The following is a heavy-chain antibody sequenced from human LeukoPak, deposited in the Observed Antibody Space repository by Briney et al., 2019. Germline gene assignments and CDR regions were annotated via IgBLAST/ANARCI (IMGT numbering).Heavy chain of an antibody. CDR2: MNPNSGNT. CDR1: GYTFTSYG. Sequence: GASVKVSCKASGYTFTSYGINWVRQATGQGLEWMGWMNPNSGNTGYAQKFQGRVTMTRNTSISTAYMELSSLRSEDTAVYYCARPRYSSGWYLFDYWGQGTLVTVSS. V-gene: IGHV1-8*02. D-gene: IGHD6-19*01. CDR3: ARPRYSSGWYLFDY. J-gene: IGHJ4*02.